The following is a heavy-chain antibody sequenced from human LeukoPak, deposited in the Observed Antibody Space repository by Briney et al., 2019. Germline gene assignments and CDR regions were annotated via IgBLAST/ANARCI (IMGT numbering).Heavy chain of an antibody. Sequence: SETLSLTCTVSGYSISSGYYWGWIRQPPGKGLEWIGSIFHSGSTNYNPSLKSRVTISVDTSKNQFSLKLSSVTAADTAVYYCARGYYYDSSGYWFDPWGQGTLVTVSS. D-gene: IGHD3-22*01. J-gene: IGHJ5*02. CDR2: IFHSGST. V-gene: IGHV4-38-2*02. CDR1: GYSISSGYY. CDR3: ARGYYYDSSGYWFDP.